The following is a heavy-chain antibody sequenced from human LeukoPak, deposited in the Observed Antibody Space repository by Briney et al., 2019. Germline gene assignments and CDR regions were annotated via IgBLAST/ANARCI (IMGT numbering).Heavy chain of an antibody. CDR3: ARGCRGDSSSWYLTYHYYGMDV. CDR2: MNPNSGNT. D-gene: IGHD6-13*01. CDR1: GYTFTSYD. V-gene: IGHV1-8*01. J-gene: IGHJ6*02. Sequence: ASVKVSCKASGYTFTSYDINWVRQATGQGLEWMGWMNPNSGNTGYAQKFQGRVTMTRNTSISTACMELSSLRSEDTAVYYCARGCRGDSSSWYLTYHYYGMDVWGQGTTVTVSS.